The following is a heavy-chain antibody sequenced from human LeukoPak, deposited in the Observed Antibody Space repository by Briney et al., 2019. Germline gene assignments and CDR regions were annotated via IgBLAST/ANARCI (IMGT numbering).Heavy chain of an antibody. CDR3: ARHKTTMVTPFDY. D-gene: IGHD4-23*01. J-gene: IGHJ4*02. CDR2: IYPGDSDT. V-gene: IGHV5-51*01. Sequence: GESLKISCKGSGYSFTSYWIGWVRQMPGKGLEWMGIIYPGDSDTRYSPSFRGQVTISADKSISTAYLQWSSLQASDTAMYYCARHKTTMVTPFDYWGQGTLVTVSS. CDR1: GYSFTSYW.